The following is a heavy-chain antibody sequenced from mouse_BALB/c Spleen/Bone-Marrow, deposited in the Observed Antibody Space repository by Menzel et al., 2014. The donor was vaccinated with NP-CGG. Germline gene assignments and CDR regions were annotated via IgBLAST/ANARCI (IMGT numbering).Heavy chain of an antibody. V-gene: IGHV5-9-3*01. CDR3: ARSGVCGYYF. J-gene: IGHJ2*01. CDR1: GFTFSSYA. D-gene: IGHD2-3*01. CDR2: ISSGGSYT. Sequence: EVKLMESGGGLVKPGGSLKLSCAASGFTFSSYAMSWVRQTPEKGLEWVATISSGGSYTYYPDSVKGRFTISRDNAKNTLYLQMSSLRSEDTAMYYCARSGVCGYYFGGQGTTLTVSS.